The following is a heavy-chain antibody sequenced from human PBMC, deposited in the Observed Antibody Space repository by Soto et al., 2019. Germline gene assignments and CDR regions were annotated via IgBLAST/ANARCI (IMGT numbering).Heavy chain of an antibody. D-gene: IGHD5-12*01. CDR1: GFTVSSYS. V-gene: IGHV3-21*01. CDR3: ARDGHIVASGGIDY. CDR2: ISSSSSYI. J-gene: IGHJ4*02. Sequence: GGSLRLSCAASGFTVSSYSMNWVRQAPGKGLEWVSSISSSSSYIYYADSVKGRFTISRDNAKNSLYLQMNSLRAEDTAVYYCARDGHIVASGGIDYWGQGTLVTVSS.